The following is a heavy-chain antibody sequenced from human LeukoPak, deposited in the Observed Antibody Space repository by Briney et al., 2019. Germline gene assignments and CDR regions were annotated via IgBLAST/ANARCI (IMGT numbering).Heavy chain of an antibody. CDR2: ISAYNGNT. D-gene: IGHD2-2*01. Sequence: ASVKVSCKASGYTFTCYGISWVRQAPGQGLEWMGWISAYNGNTNYAQKLQGRVTMTTDTSTSTAYMELRSLRSDDTAVYYCARGYCSSTCCSTFDYWGQGTLVTVSS. CDR1: GYTFTCYG. J-gene: IGHJ4*02. V-gene: IGHV1-18*01. CDR3: ARGYCSSTCCSTFDY.